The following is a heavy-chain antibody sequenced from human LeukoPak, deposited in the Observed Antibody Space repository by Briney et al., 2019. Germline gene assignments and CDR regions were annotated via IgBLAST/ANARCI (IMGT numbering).Heavy chain of an antibody. D-gene: IGHD3-3*01. J-gene: IGHJ4*02. CDR1: GFTFSSYG. CDR3: AKQSTYYDFWSGYYIGPFDY. Sequence: GGSLRLSCAASGFTFSSYGMHWVRQAPGKGLEWVAVISYDGSNKYYADSVKGRFTISRDNSKNTLYLQMNSLRAEDTAVYYCAKQSTYYDFWSGYYIGPFDYWGQGTLVTVSS. CDR2: ISYDGSNK. V-gene: IGHV3-30*18.